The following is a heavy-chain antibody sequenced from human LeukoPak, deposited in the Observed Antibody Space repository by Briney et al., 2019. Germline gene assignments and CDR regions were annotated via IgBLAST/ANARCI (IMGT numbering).Heavy chain of an antibody. D-gene: IGHD1-7*01. Sequence: GGSLRLSCAASGFTFSNYGMSWVRQAPGKGLEWVASIKQDGSEKFYVDSVKGRFTISRDNAKSSLYLQMNSLRAEDTAVYYCARGGRTGTTRVVNYYYGMDVWGQGTTVTVSS. CDR1: GFTFSNYG. CDR3: ARGGRTGTTRVVNYYYGMDV. V-gene: IGHV3-7*04. J-gene: IGHJ6*02. CDR2: IKQDGSEK.